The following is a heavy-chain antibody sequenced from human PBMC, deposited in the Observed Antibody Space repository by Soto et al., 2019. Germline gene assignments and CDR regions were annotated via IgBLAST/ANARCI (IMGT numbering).Heavy chain of an antibody. CDR2: IYYSGST. D-gene: IGHD3-9*01. Sequence: SETLSLTCTVSGGSISSYYWSWIRQPPGKGLEWIGYIYYSGSTNYNPSLKSRVTISADTSKNQFSLKLSSVTAADTAVYYCARGARLTGYPIGYFDYWGQGTLVTVSS. V-gene: IGHV4-59*01. CDR1: GGSISSYY. CDR3: ARGARLTGYPIGYFDY. J-gene: IGHJ4*02.